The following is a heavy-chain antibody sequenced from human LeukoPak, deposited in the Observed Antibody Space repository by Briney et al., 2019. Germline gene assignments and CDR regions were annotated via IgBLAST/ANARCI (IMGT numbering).Heavy chain of an antibody. CDR3: AKVATEPDY. V-gene: IGHV3-48*03. J-gene: IGHJ4*02. Sequence: GGSLRLSCAASGFTFSSYEMHWVRQAPGKGLEWVSYMSSSGSTIYYADSVKGRFTISRGNSKNTLYLQMNSLRAEDTAVYYCAKVATEPDYWGQGTLVTVSS. CDR2: MSSSGSTI. CDR1: GFTFSSYE. D-gene: IGHD2-15*01.